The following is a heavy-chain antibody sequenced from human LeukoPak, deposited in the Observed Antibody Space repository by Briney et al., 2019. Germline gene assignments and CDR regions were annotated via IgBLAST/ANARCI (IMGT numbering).Heavy chain of an antibody. CDR3: ARDGVRDSSGYPNWFDP. J-gene: IGHJ5*02. CDR2: IYYSGST. V-gene: IGHV4-59*01. CDR1: GGSIISYY. D-gene: IGHD3-22*01. Sequence: PSETLSLTCTVSGGSIISYYWSWIRQPPGKGLEWIGYIYYSGSTNYNPSLKSRVTISVDTSKNQFSLKLSSVTAADTAVYYCARDGVRDSSGYPNWFDPWGQGTLVTVSS.